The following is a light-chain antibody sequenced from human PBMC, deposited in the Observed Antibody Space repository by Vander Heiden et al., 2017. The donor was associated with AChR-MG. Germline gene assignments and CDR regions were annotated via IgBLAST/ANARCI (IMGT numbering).Light chain of an antibody. V-gene: IGKV3-11*01. CDR2: DAS. Sequence: ELVLTQSPATLSLSPGERATLSCRASQSLSRYLAWYQQKPGQAPRLLIYDASNRATGIPAKFSGSGSGTDFTLTISSLEPEDFAVYYCQQRNNWTFGPGTRLEIK. CDR1: QSLSRY. J-gene: IGKJ2*01. CDR3: QQRNNWT.